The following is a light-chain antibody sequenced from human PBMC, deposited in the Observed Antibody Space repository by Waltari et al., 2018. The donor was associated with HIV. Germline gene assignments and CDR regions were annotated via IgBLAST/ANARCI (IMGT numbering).Light chain of an antibody. CDR2: WAS. J-gene: IGKJ1*01. Sequence: DIVMTQSPDSLAVSLGERATINCRSSQSVLYSSNNNNYLAWSQQKPGQPPKLLIYWASTRESGVPERFSGSGSGTDFTLTISSLQAEDVAVYYCHQYYRTPWTFGQGTKVEIK. CDR1: QSVLYSSNNNNY. V-gene: IGKV4-1*01. CDR3: HQYYRTPWT.